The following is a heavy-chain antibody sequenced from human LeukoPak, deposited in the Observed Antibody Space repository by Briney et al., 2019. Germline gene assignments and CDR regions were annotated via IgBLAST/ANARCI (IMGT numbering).Heavy chain of an antibody. CDR1: GGTFSSYA. V-gene: IGHV1-69*04. D-gene: IGHD5-12*01. CDR2: IIPILGIA. J-gene: IGHJ3*02. CDR3: ARGRDGYNDAFDI. Sequence: ASVKVSCKASGGTFSSYAISWVRQAPGQGLEWMGRIIPILGIANYAQKFQGRVTITADKSTSTAYMELSSLRSEDTAVYYCARGRDGYNDAFDIWGQGTMVTVSS.